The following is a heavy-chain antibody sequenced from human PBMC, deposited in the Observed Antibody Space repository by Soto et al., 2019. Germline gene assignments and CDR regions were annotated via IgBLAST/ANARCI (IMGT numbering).Heavy chain of an antibody. CDR2: IYATGTT. Sequence: ETLSLTCTVSGASISGFYWSWIRKSAGKGLEWIGRIYATGTTDYNPSLTSRVMMSVDTSKKQFSLKLRSVTAADTAVYYCARRRASDYGGNHHPYYFDRWGQGALVTVSS. J-gene: IGHJ4*02. D-gene: IGHD4-17*01. V-gene: IGHV4-4*07. CDR3: ARRRASDYGGNHHPYYFDR. CDR1: GASISGFY.